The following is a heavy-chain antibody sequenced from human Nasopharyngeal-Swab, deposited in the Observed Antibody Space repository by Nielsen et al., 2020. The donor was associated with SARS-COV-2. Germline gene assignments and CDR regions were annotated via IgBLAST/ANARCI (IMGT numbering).Heavy chain of an antibody. Sequence: GESLKISCAASGFTFSGYWMHWVRQTPGKGLVWVSRINTDGSTTDYADSVEGRFTISRDNAKNTLYLQMNSLRVEDTAVYYCVKHQGSSSDQWGQGTLVTVSS. V-gene: IGHV3-74*01. CDR2: INTDGSTT. J-gene: IGHJ4*02. CDR3: VKHQGSSSDQ. CDR1: GFTFSGYW.